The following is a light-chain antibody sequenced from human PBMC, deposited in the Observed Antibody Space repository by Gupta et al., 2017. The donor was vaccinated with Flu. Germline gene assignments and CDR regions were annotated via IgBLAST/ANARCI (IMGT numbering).Light chain of an antibody. Sequence: LGDRATIKCNSSHSGVNNTDNKYYLAWYQQKPGQPPKLLIYGASTRESGVPDRFSGSGSGTDFTLTISSLQAEDVAVYYYQQYYSTPALTFGGGTKVE. J-gene: IGKJ4*01. V-gene: IGKV4-1*01. CDR2: GAS. CDR1: HSGVNNTDNKYY. CDR3: QQYYSTPALT.